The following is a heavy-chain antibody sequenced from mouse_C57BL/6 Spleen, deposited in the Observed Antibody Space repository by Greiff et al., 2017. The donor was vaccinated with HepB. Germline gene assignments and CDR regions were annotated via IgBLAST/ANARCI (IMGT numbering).Heavy chain of an antibody. CDR1: GFTFTDYY. J-gene: IGHJ2*01. CDR3: ARSLLGYFDY. CDR2: IRNKANGYTT. D-gene: IGHD1-1*01. Sequence: EVKLVESGGGLVQPGGSLSLSCAASGFTFTDYYMSWVRQPPGKALEWLGFIRNKANGYTTEYSASVKGRFTISRDNSQSILYLQMNALRAEDSATYYCARSLLGYFDYWGQGTTLTVSS. V-gene: IGHV7-3*01.